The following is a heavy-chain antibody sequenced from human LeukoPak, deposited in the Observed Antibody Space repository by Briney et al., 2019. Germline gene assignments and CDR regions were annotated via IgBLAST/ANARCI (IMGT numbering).Heavy chain of an antibody. CDR1: GFTLNCYG. Sequence: PGRSLRLSCGASGFTLNCYGMYWVRQAPGRGLEWVAVIWYDRSNKYYRDSIKGRFTISRDNSKNTLSLQMNSLRAEDTAVYYCAKGLTRRYLDYWGQGTLVTVSS. V-gene: IGHV3-33*06. CDR3: AKGLTRRYLDY. J-gene: IGHJ4*02. CDR2: IWYDRSNK. D-gene: IGHD3-9*01.